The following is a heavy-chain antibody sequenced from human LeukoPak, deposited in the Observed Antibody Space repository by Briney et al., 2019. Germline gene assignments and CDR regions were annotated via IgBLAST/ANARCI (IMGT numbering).Heavy chain of an antibody. D-gene: IGHD5-12*01. Sequence: SETLSLTYTVSGGSINSYWSWIRQPAGKGLEWIGRISGSGTITYNPALQSRLSISIDTSKNQFSLKLMSVTAADTAVYYCARADGLQDIVATIDYWGQGTLVTVSS. J-gene: IGHJ4*02. CDR1: GGSINSY. V-gene: IGHV4-4*07. CDR3: ARADGLQDIVATIDY. CDR2: ISGSGTI.